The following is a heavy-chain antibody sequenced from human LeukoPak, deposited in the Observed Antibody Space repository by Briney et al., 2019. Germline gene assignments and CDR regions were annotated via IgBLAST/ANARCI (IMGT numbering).Heavy chain of an antibody. CDR2: IIPIFGTA. CDR1: GGTFSCYA. Sequence: SVKVSCTASGGTFSCYAISWVRQAPGQGLEWMGGIIPIFGTANYAQKFQGRVTITADESTSTAYMELSSLRSEDTAVYYCARDYGDYLFDYWGQGTLVTVSS. D-gene: IGHD4-17*01. J-gene: IGHJ4*02. CDR3: ARDYGDYLFDY. V-gene: IGHV1-69*13.